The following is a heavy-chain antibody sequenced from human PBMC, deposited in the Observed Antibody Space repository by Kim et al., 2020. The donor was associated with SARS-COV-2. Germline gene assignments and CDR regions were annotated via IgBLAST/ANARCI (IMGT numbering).Heavy chain of an antibody. V-gene: IGHV4-59*01. CDR3: ARSRFERITIFGVVIISAMDV. CDR1: GGSISSYY. CDR2: IYYSGST. Sequence: SETLSLTCTVSGGSISSYYYNWIRQPPGPGLEWIGIIYYSGSTNYNPSLKRRVTISVDTSKNQFSLKLSSVTAADTAVYYCARSRFERITIFGVVIISAMDVGRQGNTVTVSS. J-gene: IGHJ6*02. D-gene: IGHD3-3*01.